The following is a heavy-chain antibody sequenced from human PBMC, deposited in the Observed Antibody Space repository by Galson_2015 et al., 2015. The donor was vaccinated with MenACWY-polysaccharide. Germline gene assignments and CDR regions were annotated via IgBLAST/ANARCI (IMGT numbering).Heavy chain of an antibody. Sequence: QSGAEVTKPGESLTISCTASGYSSTSDWIGWVRQMPGQGLEWMGLIYFSASYATYSPSFQGQVTISADKSITTAYLQWSSLKATDTAMYYCASPLGLWGQGTLVSVSS. J-gene: IGHJ4*02. V-gene: IGHV5-51*03. CDR2: IYFSASYA. CDR1: GYSSTSDW. CDR3: ASPLGL.